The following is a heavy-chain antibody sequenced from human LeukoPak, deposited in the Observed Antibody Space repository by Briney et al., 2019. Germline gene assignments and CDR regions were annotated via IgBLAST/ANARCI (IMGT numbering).Heavy chain of an antibody. CDR1: GGSISSYF. D-gene: IGHD5-18*01. Sequence: SETLSLTCTVSGGSISSYFWSWIRQPPGKGLEWIGLMYHSGSTNYNPSLKSRVIMSQDTSTNQFSLQVNSVTAADSAVYYCARSFRGYSQGYYYYAMDVWGQGTTVTVFS. CDR3: ARSFRGYSQGYYYYAMDV. V-gene: IGHV4-59*01. CDR2: MYHSGST. J-gene: IGHJ6*02.